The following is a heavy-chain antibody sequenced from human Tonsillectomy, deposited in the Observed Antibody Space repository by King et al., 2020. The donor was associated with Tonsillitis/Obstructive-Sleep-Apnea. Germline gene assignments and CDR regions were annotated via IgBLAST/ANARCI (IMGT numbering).Heavy chain of an antibody. CDR2: ISWNSGNI. CDR3: AKDAATTARWYLDL. D-gene: IGHD4-11*01. V-gene: IGHV3-9*01. Sequence: VQLVESGGGLVQPGRSLRLSCAASGFIFDDHAMHWVRQAPGKGLEWVSGISWNSGNIDYADSVKGRFTISRDNAKNSLYLQMNSLRADDTALYYCAKDAATTARWYLDLWGRGTPVTVSS. J-gene: IGHJ2*01. CDR1: GFIFDDHA.